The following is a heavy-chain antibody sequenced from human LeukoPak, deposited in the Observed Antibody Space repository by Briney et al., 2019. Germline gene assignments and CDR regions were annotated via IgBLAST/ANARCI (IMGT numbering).Heavy chain of an antibody. V-gene: IGHV3-23*01. CDR3: AKNPLLWFGPPSEYYFDY. Sequence: PGRSLRLSCAASGFTFSSYAMSWVRQAPGKGLEWVSAISGSGGSTYYADSVKGRFTISRDNSKNTLYLQMNSLRAEDTAVYYCAKNPLLWFGPPSEYYFDYWGQGTLVTVSS. J-gene: IGHJ4*02. CDR1: GFTFSSYA. D-gene: IGHD3-10*01. CDR2: ISGSGGST.